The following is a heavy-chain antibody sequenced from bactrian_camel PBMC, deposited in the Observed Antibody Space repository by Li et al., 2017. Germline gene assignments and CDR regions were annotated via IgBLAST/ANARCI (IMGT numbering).Heavy chain of an antibody. CDR1: GFKIDGSG. CDR2: LDIDGST. J-gene: IGHJ7*01. Sequence: VQLVESGGGSVQAGETLGLSCTASGFKIDGSGMGWYRQVPGNERELVSMLDIDGSTYYADSVKGRFTLSQDNASNTLYLQMNSLKPEDTAMYYCAAGRVGGCSWPYYYGMAYWGKGTQVTVS. V-gene: IGHV3S55*01. D-gene: IGHD5*01.